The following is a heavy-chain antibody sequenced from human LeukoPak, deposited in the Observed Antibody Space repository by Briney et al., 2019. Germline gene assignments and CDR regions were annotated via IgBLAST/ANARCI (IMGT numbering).Heavy chain of an antibody. J-gene: IGHJ6*04. CDR3: ARLLYSYGSGSYYGYYGMDV. V-gene: IGHV5-10-1*01. Sequence: GESLKISCKGSGYSFTSYWISWVRQMPGKGLEWMGRIDPSDSYTNYSPSFQGHVTISADKSISTAYLQWSSLEASDTAMYYCARLLYSYGSGSYYGYYGMDVWGKGTTVTVSS. CDR1: GYSFTSYW. CDR2: IDPSDSYT. D-gene: IGHD3-10*01.